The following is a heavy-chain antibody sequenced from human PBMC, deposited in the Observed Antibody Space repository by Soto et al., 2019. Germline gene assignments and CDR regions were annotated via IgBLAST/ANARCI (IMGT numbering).Heavy chain of an antibody. CDR2: IHNDGSRT. V-gene: IGHV3-74*03. D-gene: IGHD1-26*01. CDR3: ARGDRGAFDL. Sequence: EVQLVESGGGLVQPGESLRLSSAASGFTFSYYWMHWVRQTPGKGLLWVSHIHNDGSRTTYADSVKGRFTISRDNARNTVYLQMNSLRDDDTAVYYCARGDRGAFDLWGQGTAVTVSS. J-gene: IGHJ3*01. CDR1: GFTFSYYW.